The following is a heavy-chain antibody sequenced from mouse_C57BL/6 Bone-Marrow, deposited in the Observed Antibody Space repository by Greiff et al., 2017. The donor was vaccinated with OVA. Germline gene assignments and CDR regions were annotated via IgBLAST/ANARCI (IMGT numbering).Heavy chain of an antibody. CDR2: IHPNSGST. CDR3: SRWLLRAWFAY. Sequence: QVQLQQPGAELVKPGASVKLSCKASGYTFTSYWMHWVKQRPGQGLEWIGMIHPNSGSTNYNEKFKSKATLTVDKSSSTAYMQLSSLTSEDSAVYYCSRWLLRAWFAYWGQGTLVTVSA. CDR1: GYTFTSYW. V-gene: IGHV1-64*01. D-gene: IGHD2-3*01. J-gene: IGHJ3*01.